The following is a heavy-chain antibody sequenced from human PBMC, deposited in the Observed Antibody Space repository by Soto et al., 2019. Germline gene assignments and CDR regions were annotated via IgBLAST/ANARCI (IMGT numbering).Heavy chain of an antibody. CDR2: ISAYNGNT. CDR3: ARDGYCSGGSCYSLPYGMDV. D-gene: IGHD2-15*01. V-gene: IGHV1-18*04. J-gene: IGHJ6*02. Sequence: ASVKVSCKASGYTFTSYGISWVRQAPGQGLEWMGWISAYNGNTNYAQKLQGRVTMTTDTSTSTAYMELRSLRSDDTAVYYCARDGYCSGGSCYSLPYGMDVWGQVPTVTFSS. CDR1: GYTFTSYG.